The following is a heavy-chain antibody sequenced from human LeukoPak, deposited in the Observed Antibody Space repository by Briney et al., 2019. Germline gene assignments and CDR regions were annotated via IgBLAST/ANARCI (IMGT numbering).Heavy chain of an antibody. Sequence: PGGSLRLSCSASGFTFKDYSMSWVRQAPGKGLEWVSYISSSSSTIYYADSVKGRFTISRDNAKNSLYLQMNSLRAEDTAVYYCASQSKTHAFDIWGQGTMVTVSS. J-gene: IGHJ3*02. CDR1: GFTFKDYS. CDR3: ASQSKTHAFDI. D-gene: IGHD4-11*01. CDR2: ISSSSSTI. V-gene: IGHV3-11*04.